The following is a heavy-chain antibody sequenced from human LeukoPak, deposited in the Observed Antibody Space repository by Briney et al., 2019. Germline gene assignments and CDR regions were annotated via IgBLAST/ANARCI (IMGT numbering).Heavy chain of an antibody. CDR3: AKVLQLLWFGELLYYFDY. V-gene: IGHV3-23*01. CDR1: GFTFDNYA. Sequence: GGSLRLSCAASGFTFDNYAMHGVRQPPGKGLEWVSAISGRGANTYYADSVKGRFTISRDNSKKTLYLQMTSLRAEDTAVYYCAKVLQLLWFGELLYYFDYWGQGTLVTVSS. D-gene: IGHD3-10*01. CDR2: ISGRGANT. J-gene: IGHJ4*02.